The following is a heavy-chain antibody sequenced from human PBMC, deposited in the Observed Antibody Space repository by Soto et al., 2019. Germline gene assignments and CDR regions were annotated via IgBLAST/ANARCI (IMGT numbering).Heavy chain of an antibody. CDR1: GYTFNFYG. CDR3: ARIGVSSGHESPDFDS. Sequence: GASVKVSCKASGYTFNFYGITWVRQAPGLGLEWMGWISGFNGNTNYAADLQGRVTMTTDTSTSTAYMELRGLRSDDTAVYYCARIGVSSGHESPDFDSWGQGTPVTVSS. D-gene: IGHD3-16*01. J-gene: IGHJ4*02. V-gene: IGHV1-18*01. CDR2: ISGFNGNT.